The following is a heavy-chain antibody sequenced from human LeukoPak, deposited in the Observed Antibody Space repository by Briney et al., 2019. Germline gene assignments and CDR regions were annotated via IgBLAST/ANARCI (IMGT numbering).Heavy chain of an antibody. J-gene: IGHJ5*02. CDR3: ARVSTPYSSSWYGVIWFDP. CDR2: ISAYNGNT. CDR1: GYTFTSYG. V-gene: IGHV1-18*01. Sequence: ASVKVSCKASGYTFTSYGISWVRQAPGQGLEWMGWISAYNGNTNYAQKLQGRFTMTTDTSTSTAYMELRSLRSDDTAVYYCARVSTPYSSSWYGVIWFDPWGQGTLVTVSS. D-gene: IGHD6-13*01.